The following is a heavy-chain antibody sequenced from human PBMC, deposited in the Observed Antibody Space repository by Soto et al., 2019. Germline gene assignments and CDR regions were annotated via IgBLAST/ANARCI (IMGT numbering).Heavy chain of an antibody. CDR2: ISANGAAT. CDR1: GSTVRTYA. V-gene: IGHV3-23*01. Sequence: GGSLRLSCAASGSTVRTYAMTWVRQAPGKGLEWVSTISANGAATYYADSVRGRFTISRDNSKDTLYLQMDGMRADDTAVYYCAKDPRLELRGVDSWGQGTLVTVSS. CDR3: AKDPRLELRGVDS. D-gene: IGHD1-7*01. J-gene: IGHJ4*02.